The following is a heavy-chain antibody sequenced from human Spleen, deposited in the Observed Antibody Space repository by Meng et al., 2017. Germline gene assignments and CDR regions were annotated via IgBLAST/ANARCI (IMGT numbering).Heavy chain of an antibody. Sequence: ASVKVSCKASGYTFTGYYMHWVRQAPGQGLEWMGRINPNSGDTNYAQKFQGRVTMTRDTSISTAYMELSRLRSDDTAVYYCARDGPPGAAAGTGDYWGQGTLVTVSS. D-gene: IGHD6-13*01. CDR2: INPNSGDT. V-gene: IGHV1-2*06. CDR1: GYTFTGYY. CDR3: ARDGPPGAAAGTGDY. J-gene: IGHJ4*02.